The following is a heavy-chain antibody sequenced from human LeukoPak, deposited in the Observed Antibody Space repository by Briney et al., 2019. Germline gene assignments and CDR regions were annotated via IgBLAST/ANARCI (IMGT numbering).Heavy chain of an antibody. CDR2: IYHSGST. J-gene: IGHJ3*01. CDR1: GFTVSSNY. D-gene: IGHD3-10*01. Sequence: LRLSCAASGFTVSSNYMSWIRQPPGKGLEWIGYIYHSGSTYYNPSLKSRVTISVDRSKNQFSLKLSSVTAADTAVYYCAKESGRGTFDLWGQGTMVTVSS. V-gene: IGHV4-30-2*01. CDR3: AKESGRGTFDL.